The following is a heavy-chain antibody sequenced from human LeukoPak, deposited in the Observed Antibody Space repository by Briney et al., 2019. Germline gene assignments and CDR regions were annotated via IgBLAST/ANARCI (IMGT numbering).Heavy chain of an antibody. CDR3: AKILERELQYYYYGMDV. Sequence: GGSLRLSCAASGFTFSSYALSWLRQAPGKGLESVSSISTAGDRTYYTDSVKGRFAISRDNSKNTLYLQMNSLRAEDTAVYYCAKILERELQYYYYGMDVWGQGTTVTVSS. CDR1: GFTFSSYA. CDR2: ISTAGDRT. D-gene: IGHD5-24*01. J-gene: IGHJ6*02. V-gene: IGHV3-23*01.